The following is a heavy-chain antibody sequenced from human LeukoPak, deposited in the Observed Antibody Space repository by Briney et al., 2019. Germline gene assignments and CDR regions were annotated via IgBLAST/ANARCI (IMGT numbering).Heavy chain of an antibody. J-gene: IGHJ4*02. D-gene: IGHD3-3*01. CDR2: VNWNSGSI. CDR1: GFTFDESA. CDR3: AKGSAPRHYEHFDY. Sequence: GRSLRLSCAASGFTFDESAMFWVRQAPGKGLEWVSGVNWNSGSIGYADSVKGRFTISRDNAKNSLYLQMNSLRAEDTALYYCAKGSAPRHYEHFDYWGQGTLVTVSS. V-gene: IGHV3-9*01.